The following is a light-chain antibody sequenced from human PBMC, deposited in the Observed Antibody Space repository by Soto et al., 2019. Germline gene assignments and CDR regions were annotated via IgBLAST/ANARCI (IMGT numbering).Light chain of an antibody. Sequence: EIVLTQSPGTLSLSPGERATLSCRASQSVGSSLSWYQQKPGQAPRLLFYGASNRATAIPDRFSGSGFGTDFTLTINRLEREDFAVYYCRQYGSSRWTFGQGTKVDIK. CDR1: QSVGSS. CDR2: GAS. V-gene: IGKV3-20*01. CDR3: RQYGSSRWT. J-gene: IGKJ1*01.